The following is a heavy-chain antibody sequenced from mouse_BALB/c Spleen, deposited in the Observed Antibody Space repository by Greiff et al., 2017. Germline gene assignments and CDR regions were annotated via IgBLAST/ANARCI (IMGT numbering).Heavy chain of an antibody. CDR3: TRDEGNGN. J-gene: IGHJ4*01. Sequence: DVHLVESGGGLVKPGGSLKLSCSASGFTFSSYTMSWVRQTPEKRLEWVATISSGGSYTYYPDSVKGRFTISRDNAKNTLYLQMSSLKSEDTAMYYCTRDEGNGNWGQGTSVTVSS. CDR1: GFTFSSYT. V-gene: IGHV5-6-4*01. CDR2: ISSGGSYT. D-gene: IGHD2-1*01.